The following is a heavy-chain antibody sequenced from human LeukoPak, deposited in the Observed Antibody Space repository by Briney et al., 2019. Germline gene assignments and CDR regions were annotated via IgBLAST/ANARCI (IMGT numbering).Heavy chain of an antibody. CDR3: ARREVTAQFDP. D-gene: IGHD2-21*02. CDR2: IYHSGST. J-gene: IGHJ5*02. Sequence: SETLSLTCTVSDSSISSGYYWGWIRQPPGKGLEWIGSIYHSGSTYYNPSLNSRVTISVDTSKNQFSLRLSSVTAADTAVYYCARREVTAQFDPWGQGTLVTVSS. V-gene: IGHV4-38-2*02. CDR1: DSSISSGYY.